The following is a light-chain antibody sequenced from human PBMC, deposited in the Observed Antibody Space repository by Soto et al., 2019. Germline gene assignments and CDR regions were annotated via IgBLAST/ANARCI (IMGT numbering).Light chain of an antibody. V-gene: IGKV1-5*01. Sequence: DIQMTQSPSTLSASVRDRVTITCRASQSIGGWLAWYQQRPGKAPRLLIYDASSVESGVPSRFSGSRSGTKFTLAISSLQPEDFATYYCQQTYSAAWTFGQGTKVEIK. J-gene: IGKJ1*01. CDR3: QQTYSAAWT. CDR1: QSIGGW. CDR2: DAS.